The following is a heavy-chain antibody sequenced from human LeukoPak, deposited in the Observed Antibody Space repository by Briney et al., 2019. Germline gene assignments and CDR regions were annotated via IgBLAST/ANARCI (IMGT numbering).Heavy chain of an antibody. CDR1: GFPFDDYA. CDR3: AKSGRTSPYYYYYYMDV. Sequence: QPGGSLRLSCAASGFPFDDYAMHWVRQAPGKGLEWVSPISWDGGSTYYADSVKGRFTISRDNSKNSLYLQMNSLRAEDTALYYCAKSGRTSPYYYYYYMDVWGKGTTVTVSS. D-gene: IGHD2-2*01. V-gene: IGHV3-43D*03. CDR2: ISWDGGST. J-gene: IGHJ6*03.